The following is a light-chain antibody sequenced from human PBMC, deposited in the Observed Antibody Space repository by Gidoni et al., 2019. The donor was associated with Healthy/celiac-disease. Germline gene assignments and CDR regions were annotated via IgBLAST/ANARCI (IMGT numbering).Light chain of an antibody. J-gene: IGKJ4*01. Sequence: EIVSTQSPATLSLSPGDRATLSCRASQSVSSYLAWYQQKPGQAPRLLIDDASHRATGIPDRFSGSGSGTDFTRTISSLEPEDFAVYYCQQRSNWPPLTFGGGTKVEIK. CDR2: DAS. V-gene: IGKV3-11*01. CDR3: QQRSNWPPLT. CDR1: QSVSSY.